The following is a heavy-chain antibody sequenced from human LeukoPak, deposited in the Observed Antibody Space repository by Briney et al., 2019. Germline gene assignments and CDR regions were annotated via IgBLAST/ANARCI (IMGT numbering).Heavy chain of an antibody. D-gene: IGHD1-26*01. Sequence: ASVKVSCKASGHTFTSYYMHWVRQAPGQGLEWMGIINPSGGSTSYAQKFQGRVTMTRDMSTSTVYMELSSLRSEDTAVYYCARELRGRGATPHDAFDIWGQGTMVTVSS. CDR1: GHTFTSYY. J-gene: IGHJ3*02. CDR2: INPSGGST. V-gene: IGHV1-46*01. CDR3: ARELRGRGATPHDAFDI.